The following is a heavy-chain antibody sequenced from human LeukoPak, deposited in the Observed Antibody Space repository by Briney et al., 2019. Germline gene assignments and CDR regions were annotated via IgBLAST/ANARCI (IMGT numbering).Heavy chain of an antibody. D-gene: IGHD2-8*02. J-gene: IGHJ4*02. CDR2: IGGGGDKT. V-gene: IGHV3-23*01. CDR3: AKAWSYYFDH. CDR1: GXXFXHXX. Sequence: GSLRLSCEASGXXFXHXXXXXXRXXPXXXXELVSFIGGGGDKTHYTDSVKGRFTISRDNTKNTLYLQMNSLRAEDTATYYCAKAWSYYFDHWGRGTLVTVSS.